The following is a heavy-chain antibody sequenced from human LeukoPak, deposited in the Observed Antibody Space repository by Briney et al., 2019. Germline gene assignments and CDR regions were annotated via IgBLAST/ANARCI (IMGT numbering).Heavy chain of an antibody. Sequence: ASVTVSCKASGYTFTVYYMHWVRQAPGQGLEWMGRINPNSGGTNYAQKFQGRVTMTRDTSTSTVYMELSSLRSEDTAVYYCARVVVDSSQDYFDYWGQGTLVTVSS. CDR3: ARVVVDSSQDYFDY. V-gene: IGHV1-2*06. J-gene: IGHJ4*02. CDR2: INPNSGGT. D-gene: IGHD3-22*01. CDR1: GYTFTVYY.